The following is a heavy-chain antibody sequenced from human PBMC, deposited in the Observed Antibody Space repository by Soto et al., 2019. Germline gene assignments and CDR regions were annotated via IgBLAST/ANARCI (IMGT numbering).Heavy chain of an antibody. J-gene: IGHJ5*02. Sequence: QVQLQESGPGLVKPSETLSLTCTVSGGSISTTIYYWGWIRQPPGEGLDWIGSIYYTGSTYHNSSLKSRVTISVDTSKNQFSLKRRSVTAADTAVYYCARHGGYCSSARCFADRFDAWGQGTLVTVSS. D-gene: IGHD2-2*01. CDR2: IYYTGST. CDR3: ARHGGYCSSARCFADRFDA. CDR1: GGSISTTIYY. V-gene: IGHV4-39*01.